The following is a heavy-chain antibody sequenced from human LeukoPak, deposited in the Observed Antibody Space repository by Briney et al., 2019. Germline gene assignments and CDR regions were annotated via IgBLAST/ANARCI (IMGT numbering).Heavy chain of an antibody. J-gene: IGHJ4*02. Sequence: ASVKVSCKTSGYTFTNYDINWVRQATGQGLEWMGWVNPNSGSTDYAQKFQGRVTMTRDTSISTAYMELSSLRSEDTALYYCARGVATNYWGQGTLVTVSS. CDR1: GYTFTNYD. CDR3: ARGVATNY. V-gene: IGHV1-8*01. D-gene: IGHD1-1*01. CDR2: VNPNSGST.